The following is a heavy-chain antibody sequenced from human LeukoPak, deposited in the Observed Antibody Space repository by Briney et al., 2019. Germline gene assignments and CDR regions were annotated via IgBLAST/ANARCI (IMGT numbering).Heavy chain of an antibody. V-gene: IGHV1-2*02. Sequence: GASVKVSCKASGYTFTGYYMHWVRQAPRQGLEWMGWINPNSGGTNYAQKFQGRVTMTRDTSISTAYMELSRLRSDDTAVYYCARETMVRGVIGYYYYGMDVWGQGTTVTVSS. CDR3: ARETMVRGVIGYYYYGMDV. CDR1: GYTFTGYY. J-gene: IGHJ6*02. D-gene: IGHD3-10*01. CDR2: INPNSGGT.